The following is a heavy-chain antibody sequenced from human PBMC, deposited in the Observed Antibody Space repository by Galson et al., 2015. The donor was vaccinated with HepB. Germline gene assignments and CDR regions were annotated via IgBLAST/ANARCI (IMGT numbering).Heavy chain of an antibody. J-gene: IGHJ4*02. CDR3: VKDGSYSSGGSQWGDN. CDR1: GFAFSSHA. V-gene: IGHV3-23*01. Sequence: SLRLSCAASGFAFSSHAMSWVRQAPRRGLEWVSSISGAGDSTYYADSVRGRFTISRDNSKNTLYLQMNSLRAEDTALYYCVKDGSYSSGGSQWGDNWGQGTLVTVSS. CDR2: ISGAGDST. D-gene: IGHD1-26*01.